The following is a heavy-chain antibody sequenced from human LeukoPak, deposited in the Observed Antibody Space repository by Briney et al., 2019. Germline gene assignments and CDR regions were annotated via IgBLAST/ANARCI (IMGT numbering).Heavy chain of an antibody. CDR2: IYYSGFT. D-gene: IGHD3-3*01. J-gene: IGHJ2*01. CDR3: ARHDRMYYDFWSGYRPPLDWYFDL. V-gene: IGHV4-59*08. Sequence: PAETLSLTCTVSGGSFSTDYWSWIRQPPGKGLEWIGYIYYSGFTDYNPSLKSRVTISVDTSKNQFSLKLSSVTAADTAVYYCARHDRMYYDFWSGYRPPLDWYFDLWGRGTLVTVSS. CDR1: GGSFSTDY.